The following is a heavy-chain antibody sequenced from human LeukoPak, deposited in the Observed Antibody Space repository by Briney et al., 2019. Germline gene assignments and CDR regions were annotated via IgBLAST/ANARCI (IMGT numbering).Heavy chain of an antibody. V-gene: IGHV1-69*13. D-gene: IGHD6-19*01. CDR1: GGTFSSYA. CDR3: ARKGRSRGWYRGSYFDY. Sequence: GASVKVSCKASGGTFSSYAISWVRQAPGQGLEWMGGIIPIFGTANYAQKFQGRVTITADESTSTAYMELSSLRSEDTAVYYCARKGRSRGWYRGSYFDYWGQGTLVTVSS. J-gene: IGHJ4*02. CDR2: IIPIFGTA.